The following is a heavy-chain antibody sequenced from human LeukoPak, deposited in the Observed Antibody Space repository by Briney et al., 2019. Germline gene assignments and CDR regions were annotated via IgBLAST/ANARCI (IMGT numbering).Heavy chain of an antibody. D-gene: IGHD6-19*01. J-gene: IGHJ4*02. CDR2: INPNSGGT. CDR1: GYTFTGYY. CDR3: ARGRLRAVAGRTSDY. V-gene: IGHV1-2*02. Sequence: ASVKVSCKASGYTFTGYYMHWVRQAPGQGLEWMGWINPNSGGTNYAQKFQGRVTMTRDTSISTAYMELSRLRSDDTAVYYRARGRLRAVAGRTSDYWGQGTLVTVSS.